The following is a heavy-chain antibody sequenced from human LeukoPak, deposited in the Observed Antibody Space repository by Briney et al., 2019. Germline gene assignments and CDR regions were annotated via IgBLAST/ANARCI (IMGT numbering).Heavy chain of an antibody. CDR2: ISGSGGST. J-gene: IGHJ6*02. V-gene: IGHV3-23*01. CDR3: AKGIRDYYYGMDV. CDR1: GFTFSSYA. Sequence: GGSLRLSCAASGFTFSSYAMRWVREAPGKGVEGVSDISGSGGSTYYADSVKGRFTISRDNSKNTLYLQMNSLRAEDTAVYYCAKGIRDYYYGMDVWGQGTTVTVSS.